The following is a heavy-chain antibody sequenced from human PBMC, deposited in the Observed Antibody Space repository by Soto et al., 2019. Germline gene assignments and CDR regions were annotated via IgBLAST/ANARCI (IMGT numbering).Heavy chain of an antibody. CDR2: INPNSGGT. Sequence: ASVKVSCKPSGYTFNLYYMHCVRQSPGQGLEWMGWINPNSGGTNYAQKFQGWVTMTRDTSISTAYMELSRLRSDDTAVYYCARPLDYDFWSGPDYWGQGTLVTVSS. J-gene: IGHJ4*02. CDR1: GYTFNLYY. D-gene: IGHD3-3*01. CDR3: ARPLDYDFWSGPDY. V-gene: IGHV1-2*04.